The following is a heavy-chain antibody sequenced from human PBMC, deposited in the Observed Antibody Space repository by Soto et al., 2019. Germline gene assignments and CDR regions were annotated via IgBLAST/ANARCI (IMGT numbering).Heavy chain of an antibody. V-gene: IGHV4-34*01. Sequence: LSLTCAVYGGSFSGYYWSWIRQPPGKGLEWIGEINHSGSTNYNPSLKSRVTISVDTSKNQFSLKLSSVTAADTAVYYCASSAAMGVGYWGQGTLVTVSS. J-gene: IGHJ4*02. D-gene: IGHD5-18*01. CDR1: GGSFSGYY. CDR3: ASSAAMGVGY. CDR2: INHSGST.